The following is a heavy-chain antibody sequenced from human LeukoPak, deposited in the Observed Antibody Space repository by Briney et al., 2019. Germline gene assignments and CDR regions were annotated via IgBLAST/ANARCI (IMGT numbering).Heavy chain of an antibody. CDR3: AREYDYYDSSGPPRTHAFDI. J-gene: IGHJ3*02. D-gene: IGHD3-22*01. Sequence: SETLSLTCSVSGGSMSNNYWSWIRQPPGKGLEWIGYIYYSGSTNYNPSLKSRVTISVDTSKNQFSLKLSSVTAADTAVYYCAREYDYYDSSGPPRTHAFDIWGQGTMVTVSS. V-gene: IGHV4-59*01. CDR2: IYYSGST. CDR1: GGSMSNNY.